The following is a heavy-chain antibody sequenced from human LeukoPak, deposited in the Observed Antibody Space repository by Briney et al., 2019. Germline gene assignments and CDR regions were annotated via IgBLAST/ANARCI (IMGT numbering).Heavy chain of an antibody. D-gene: IGHD1-7*01. CDR3: ARGLNWNYEVGTYYFDY. Sequence: SETLSLTCTVSGGSISSGDYYWSWIRQPPGTGLEWIGYIYYSGSTYYNPSLKSRVTISVDTSKNQFSLKLSSVTAADTAVYYCARGLNWNYEVGTYYFDYWGQGTLVTVSS. V-gene: IGHV4-30-4*08. J-gene: IGHJ4*02. CDR1: GGSISSGDYY. CDR2: IYYSGST.